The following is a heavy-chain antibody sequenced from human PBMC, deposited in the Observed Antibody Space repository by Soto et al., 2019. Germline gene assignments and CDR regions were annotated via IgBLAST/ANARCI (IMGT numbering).Heavy chain of an antibody. Sequence: QVQLVESGGGVVQPGRSLRLSCAASGFTFSIYGMHWVRQAPGKGLEWVALISYDGSTKFYADSVKGRFTISRDNSKGTLNLETNSLSAEDTAVDCCSKDAKKYHYYNHGMDVWGQGTTVTVSS. J-gene: IGHJ6*02. CDR3: SKDAKKYHYYNHGMDV. V-gene: IGHV3-30*18. CDR1: GFTFSIYG. D-gene: IGHD2-2*01. CDR2: ISYDGSTK.